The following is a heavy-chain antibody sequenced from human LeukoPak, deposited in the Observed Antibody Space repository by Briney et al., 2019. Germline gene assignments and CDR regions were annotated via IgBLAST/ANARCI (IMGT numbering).Heavy chain of an antibody. J-gene: IGHJ6*02. D-gene: IGHD3-10*01. CDR2: IYYSGST. CDR3: ARGSGAAGHYYYYGMDV. CDR1: GGSISSYY. Sequence: TSETLSLTCTVSGGSISSYYWSWIRQPPGKGLEWIGYIYYSGSTNYNPSLKSRVTISVDTSKNQFSLKLSSVTAADTAVYYCARGSGAAGHYYYYGMDVWGQGTTVTVS. V-gene: IGHV4-59*01.